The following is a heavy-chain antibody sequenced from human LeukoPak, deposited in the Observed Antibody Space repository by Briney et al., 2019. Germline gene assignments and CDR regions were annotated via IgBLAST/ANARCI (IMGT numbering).Heavy chain of an antibody. Sequence: SVKVSCKASGGTFISYAISWVRQAPGQGREWMGGITPIFGTANYAQKFQGRVTITTDESTSTAYMELSSLRSEDTAVYYCASDPRGRGSCFYWGQGTLVTVSS. J-gene: IGHJ4*01. V-gene: IGHV1-69*05. CDR2: ITPIFGTA. CDR1: GGTFISYA. D-gene: IGHD2-15*01. CDR3: ASDPRGRGSCFY.